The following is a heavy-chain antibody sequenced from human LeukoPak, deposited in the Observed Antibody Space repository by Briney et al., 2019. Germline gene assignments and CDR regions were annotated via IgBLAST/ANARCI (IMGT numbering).Heavy chain of an antibody. CDR2: IYTSGST. D-gene: IGHD6-13*01. CDR3: ARDSAAAVPYYYYYMDV. Sequence: SETLSLTCTVSGGSMDKYYWSWIRQPAGKGLEWIGRIYTSGSTNYNPSLKSRVTMSVDTSKNQFSLKLSSVTAADTAVYYCARDSAAAVPYYYYYMDVWGKGTTVTVSS. J-gene: IGHJ6*03. V-gene: IGHV4-4*07. CDR1: GGSMDKYY.